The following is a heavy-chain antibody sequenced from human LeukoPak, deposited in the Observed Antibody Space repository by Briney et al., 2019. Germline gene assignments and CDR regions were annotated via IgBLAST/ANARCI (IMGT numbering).Heavy chain of an antibody. V-gene: IGHV4-4*07. Sequence: KPSETLSLTCTVSGGSISSHYWSWIRKPAGKGLEWIGRFYTSGSTNYNPSLKSRVTISVDTSKNQFSLKLSSVTAADTAVYYCARSMAAGWFDPWGQGTLVTVSS. CDR3: ARSMAAGWFDP. J-gene: IGHJ5*02. CDR1: GGSISSHY. D-gene: IGHD6-13*01. CDR2: FYTSGST.